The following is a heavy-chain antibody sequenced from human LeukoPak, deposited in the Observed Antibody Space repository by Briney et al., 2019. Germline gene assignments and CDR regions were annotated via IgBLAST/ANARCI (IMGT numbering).Heavy chain of an antibody. CDR2: ISSSSSYI. CDR3: ARDRTVTSN. CDR1: GFTFDDYG. V-gene: IGHV3-21*01. Sequence: PGGSLRLSCAASGFTFDDYGMSWVRQAPGKGLEWVSSISSSSSYIYYADSVKGRFTISRDNAKNSLYLQMNSLRAEDTAVYYCARDRTVTSNWGQGTLVTVSS. D-gene: IGHD4-17*01. J-gene: IGHJ4*02.